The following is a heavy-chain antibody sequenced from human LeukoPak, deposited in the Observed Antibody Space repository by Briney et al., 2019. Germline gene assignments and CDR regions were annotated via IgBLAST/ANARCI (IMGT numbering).Heavy chain of an antibody. Sequence: PGGSLRLSCAASGFTFSSYAMSWVRQAPGKGLEWVSAISGGGGSTYYADSVKGRFTISRDNSKNTLYLQMNSLRAEDTAVYYCAKEVQQQLSHNWFDLWGQGTLVTVSS. V-gene: IGHV3-23*01. J-gene: IGHJ5*02. CDR1: GFTFSSYA. CDR3: AKEVQQQLSHNWFDL. D-gene: IGHD6-13*01. CDR2: ISGGGGST.